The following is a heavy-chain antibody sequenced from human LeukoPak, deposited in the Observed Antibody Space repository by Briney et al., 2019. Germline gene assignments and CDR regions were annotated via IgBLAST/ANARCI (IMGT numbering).Heavy chain of an antibody. CDR3: ARASGMIVPFDY. CDR1: GYSISSGYY. J-gene: IGHJ4*02. D-gene: IGHD3-22*01. CDR2: IYHSGST. Sequence: SETLSLTCTVSGYSISSGYYWGWIRQPPGKGLERIGSIYHSGSTYYNPSLKSRVTISVDTSKNQFSLKLSSVTAADTAVYYCARASGMIVPFDYWGQGTLVTVSS. V-gene: IGHV4-38-2*02.